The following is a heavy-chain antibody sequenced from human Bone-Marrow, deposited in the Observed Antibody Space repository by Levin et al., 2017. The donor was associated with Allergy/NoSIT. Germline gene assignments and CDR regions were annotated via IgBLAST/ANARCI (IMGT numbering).Heavy chain of an antibody. Sequence: SCTVSGGSVSTSSYYWGWIRQPPGKGLEWFGCVYYSGTTYYNPSLKSRVTMSVDTSKNQFSLSPSSVTAADPSVYYCAKDEGELQTRYDFDSWGHGTLVTVSS. CDR2: VYYSGTT. CDR3: AKDEGELQTRYDFDS. J-gene: IGHJ4*01. V-gene: IGHV4-39*07. D-gene: IGHD1-7*01. CDR1: GGSVSTSSYY.